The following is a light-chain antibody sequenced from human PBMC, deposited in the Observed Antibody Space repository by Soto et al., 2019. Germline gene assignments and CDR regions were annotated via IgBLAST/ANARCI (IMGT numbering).Light chain of an antibody. CDR3: MQTLQTPPT. CDR2: LGS. CDR1: QSLLHTNGYNY. Sequence: DIVMTQSPLSLPVTPGEPASISCRSSQSLLHTNGYNYLDWYLQKPRQSPQVLVYLGSNRSSGVPDRFSGSGSGTDFTLKISRVEAEDVGLYYCMQTLQTPPTFGQGTKVDIK. J-gene: IGKJ1*01. V-gene: IGKV2-28*01.